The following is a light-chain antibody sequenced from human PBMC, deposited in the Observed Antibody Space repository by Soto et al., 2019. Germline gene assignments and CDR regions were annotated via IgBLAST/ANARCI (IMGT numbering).Light chain of an antibody. V-gene: IGKV1-39*01. Sequence: DIQMTQSPSSLSASVGDRFTITCRASQIISNYLNWYKHKPRRGPELLIYAASSLQSGVPSRLSGSGSGTVFTLTISSPHPDDSATYYCQQYNAYWTFGQGTKVDIK. CDR1: QIISNY. CDR2: AAS. J-gene: IGKJ1*01. CDR3: QQYNAYWT.